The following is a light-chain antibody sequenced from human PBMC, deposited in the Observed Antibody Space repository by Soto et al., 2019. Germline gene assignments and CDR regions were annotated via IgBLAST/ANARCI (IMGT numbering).Light chain of an antibody. CDR2: DAS. V-gene: IGKV3-11*01. CDR3: QQRSSWPWT. Sequence: EILLTQSPATLSLSPGERATLSCRASQSVSSSLAWYQQKPGQAPRLLIYDASTRATGIPGRFSGSGSGTDFTLTISNLEPEDFAVYYCQQRSSWPWTFGQGAKVEIK. J-gene: IGKJ1*01. CDR1: QSVSSS.